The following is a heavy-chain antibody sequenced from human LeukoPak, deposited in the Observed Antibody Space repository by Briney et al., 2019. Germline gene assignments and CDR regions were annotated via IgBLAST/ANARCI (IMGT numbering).Heavy chain of an antibody. CDR2: MNPNSGNT. CDR1: GYTFTSYD. Sequence: ASVKASCKASGYTFTSYDINWVRQATGQGLEWMGWMNPNSGNTGYAQKFQGRVTMTRNTSISTAYMELSSLRSEDTAVYYCARAPVLRYFDWLLSDYYYYYYMDVWGKGTTVTISS. CDR3: ARAPVLRYFDWLLSDYYYYYYMDV. V-gene: IGHV1-8*01. D-gene: IGHD3-9*01. J-gene: IGHJ6*03.